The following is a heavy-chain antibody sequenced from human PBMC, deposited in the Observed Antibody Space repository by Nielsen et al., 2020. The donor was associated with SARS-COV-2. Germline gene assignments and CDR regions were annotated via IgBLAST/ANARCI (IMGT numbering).Heavy chain of an antibody. V-gene: IGHV3-49*03. Sequence: GESLRISCTASGFTFGDYAMSWFRQAPGKGLEWVGFIRSKAYGGTTEYAASVKGRFTISRDDSKSIAYLQMNSLKTEDTAVYYCTVYYDSSGYYLTFDYWGQGTLVTVSS. CDR2: IRSKAYGGTT. D-gene: IGHD3-22*01. J-gene: IGHJ4*02. CDR3: TVYYDSSGYYLTFDY. CDR1: GFTFGDYA.